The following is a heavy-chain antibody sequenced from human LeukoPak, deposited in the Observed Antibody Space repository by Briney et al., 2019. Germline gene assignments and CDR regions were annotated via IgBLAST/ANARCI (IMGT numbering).Heavy chain of an antibody. CDR1: GYTFTGYY. CDR2: INPNSGGT. D-gene: IGHD3-22*01. V-gene: IGHV1-2*02. J-gene: IGHJ3*02. Sequence: ASVKVSCKASGYTFTGYYMHWVRQAPGQGLEWMGWINPNSGGTNYAQKFQGRVTMTRDTSISTAYMELSRLRSDDTAVYYCAKVRDSSGFPDAFDTWGQGTMVTVSS. CDR3: AKVRDSSGFPDAFDT.